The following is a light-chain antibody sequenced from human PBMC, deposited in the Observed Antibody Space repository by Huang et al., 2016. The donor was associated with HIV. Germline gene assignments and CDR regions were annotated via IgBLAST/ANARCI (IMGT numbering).Light chain of an antibody. Sequence: EIVLTQSPVTLSLSPGDMATLSCRASQSIGTYLAWYQQKSGQAPRLLIYDGSNRAAGVPARFSASGSETDFTLTIASLDPDDFAIYHCQQRSKWPLTFGGGTKVEMK. CDR2: DGS. CDR1: QSIGTY. J-gene: IGKJ4*01. V-gene: IGKV3-11*01. CDR3: QQRSKWPLT.